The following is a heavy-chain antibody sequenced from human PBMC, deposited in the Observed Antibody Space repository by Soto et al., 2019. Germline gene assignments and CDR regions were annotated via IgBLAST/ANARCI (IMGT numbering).Heavy chain of an antibody. CDR2: IYWNDDK. CDR1: GFSLGTNGVG. V-gene: IGHV2-5*01. CDR3: AHITSSWFRPYFDY. Sequence: SGPTLVNPTQTLTLTCTFSGFSLGTNGVGVGWIRQPPGKALEWLALIYWNDDKWYSPSLKSRLTITKDTSKNQVVITMTDMDPVDTGTYYCAHITSSWFRPYFDYWGQGTLVTVSS. J-gene: IGHJ4*02. D-gene: IGHD6-13*01.